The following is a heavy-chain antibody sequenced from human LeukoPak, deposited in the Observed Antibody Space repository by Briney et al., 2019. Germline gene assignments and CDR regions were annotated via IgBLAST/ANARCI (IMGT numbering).Heavy chain of an antibody. CDR2: ISSSSSYI. CDR1: GFTFSSYS. CDR3: AKWSIVGATTPFDY. J-gene: IGHJ4*02. V-gene: IGHV3-21*04. Sequence: GGSLRLSCAASGFTFSSYSMNWVRQAPGKGLEWVSSISSSSSYIYYADSVKGRFTISRDNSKNTLYLQMNSLRAEDTAVYYCAKWSIVGATTPFDYWGQGTLVTVSS. D-gene: IGHD1-26*01.